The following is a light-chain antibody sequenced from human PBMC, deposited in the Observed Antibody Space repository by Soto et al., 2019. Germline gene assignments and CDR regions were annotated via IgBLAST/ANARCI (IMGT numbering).Light chain of an antibody. V-gene: IGKV3-11*01. J-gene: IGKJ1*01. CDR1: QSVSSY. Sequence: EIVLTQSPSTLSLSPGERATLSCRASQSVSSYLAWYQQKPGQAPRLLIYDASNRATGIPARFSGSGSGTDFTLTIRRLEPEDFAVYYCQQYGSLLWTFGQGTKVDIK. CDR3: QQYGSLLWT. CDR2: DAS.